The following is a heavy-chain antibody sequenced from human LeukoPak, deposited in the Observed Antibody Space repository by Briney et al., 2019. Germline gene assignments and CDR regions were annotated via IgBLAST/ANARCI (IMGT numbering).Heavy chain of an antibody. D-gene: IGHD3-3*01. V-gene: IGHV3-15*01. CDR2: IKSKTDGGTT. CDR3: TTSYDFWSGYYYAY. J-gene: IGHJ4*02. Sequence: PGGSLRLSCAASGFTFSNAWMSWVRQAPGKGLEWVGRIKSKTDGGTTDNAAPVKGRFTISRDDSKNTLYLQMNSLKTEDTAVYYCTTSYDFWSGYYYAYWGQGTLVTVSS. CDR1: GFTFSNAW.